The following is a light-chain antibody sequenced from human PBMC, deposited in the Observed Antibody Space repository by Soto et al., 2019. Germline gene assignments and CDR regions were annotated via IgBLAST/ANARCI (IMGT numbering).Light chain of an antibody. CDR2: DAS. J-gene: IGKJ1*01. Sequence: IQMTQSPATLSASVGDSVTITCRASQSIGKWLAWYQQKPGKAPNLLIFDASSLESGVPSTFSGRGSGTEFTLSISSLKADDFATYYCQNYDGFSPTFGPGTKVDIK. V-gene: IGKV1-5*01. CDR1: QSIGKW. CDR3: QNYDGFSPT.